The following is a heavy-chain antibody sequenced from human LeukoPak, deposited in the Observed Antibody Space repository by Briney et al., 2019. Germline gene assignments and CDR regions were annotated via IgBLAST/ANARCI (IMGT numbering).Heavy chain of an antibody. V-gene: IGHV3-7*03. CDR1: GFTFSSYV. CDR2: IKQDGTEE. CDR3: ARDPCHGALDY. Sequence: GGSLRLSCAASGFTFSSYVMSWVRRAPGKGLEWVANIKQDGTEEYYVDSVRGRFSISKDNAKNSLYLQMNSLRAEDTAVYYCARDPCHGALDYWGQGALVTVSS. J-gene: IGHJ4*02. D-gene: IGHD2-2*01.